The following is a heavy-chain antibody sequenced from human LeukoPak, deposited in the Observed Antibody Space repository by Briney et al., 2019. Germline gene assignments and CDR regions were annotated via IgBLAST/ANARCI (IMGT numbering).Heavy chain of an antibody. V-gene: IGHV3-53*01. J-gene: IGHJ3*01. CDR1: GFFINNHY. CDR3: ARSYCSSGDCYTSFGAFDF. Sequence: GGSLTLSCTASGFFINNHYMCWGRQAQGKGLGWVSVIYTGGTTYYGDSVKGRFTISRDNSKSTVYLQMNSLRVEDTAIYYCARSYCSSGDCYTSFGAFDFWGEGTMVTVS. D-gene: IGHD2-15*01. CDR2: IYTGGTT.